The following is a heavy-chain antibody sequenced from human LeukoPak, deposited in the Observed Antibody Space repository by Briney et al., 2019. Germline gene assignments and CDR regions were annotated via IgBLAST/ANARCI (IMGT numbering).Heavy chain of an antibody. V-gene: IGHV3-23*01. D-gene: IGHD3-3*01. CDR3: AKGDISDFWSGYYPPYFDY. CDR1: GFTFSSYA. J-gene: IGHJ4*02. CDR2: ISGSGGST. Sequence: GGSLRLSCAASGFTFSSYAMSWVRQAPGKGLDWVSAISGSGGSTYYADSVKGRFTISRDNSKNTLYLQMNSLRAEDTAVYYCAKGDISDFWSGYYPPYFDYWGQGTLVTVSS.